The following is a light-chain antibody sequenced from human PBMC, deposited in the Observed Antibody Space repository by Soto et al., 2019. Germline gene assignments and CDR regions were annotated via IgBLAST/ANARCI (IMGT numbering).Light chain of an antibody. CDR3: PTWGTGVV. CDR2: LNSDGSH. CDR1: SGHSSYA. Sequence: QPVLTQSPSSSASLGASVKLTCTLSSGHSSYAIAWHQQQPEKGPRYLMKLNSDGSHSKGDGIPDRFSGSSSGAERYLTISSLQSEDEADYYCPTWGTGVVFGGGTQLTVL. V-gene: IGLV4-69*01. J-gene: IGLJ2*01.